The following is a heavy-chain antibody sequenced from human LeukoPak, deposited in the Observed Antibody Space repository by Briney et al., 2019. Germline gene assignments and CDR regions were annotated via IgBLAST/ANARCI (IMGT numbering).Heavy chain of an antibody. J-gene: IGHJ4*02. CDR2: ISFDGSNI. V-gene: IGHV3-30*18. D-gene: IGHD4-17*01. Sequence: PRGSLRLSCAASGFTFSIYGMHSVRQAPGKGLEWVAVISFDGSNIYSAASVKGRFTISRDNSKNTLYLQINSLRPEDRAWYYGAKKFPGAVTNGPYYCGERALVTVSS. CDR3: AKKFPGAVTNGPYY. CDR1: GFTFSIYG.